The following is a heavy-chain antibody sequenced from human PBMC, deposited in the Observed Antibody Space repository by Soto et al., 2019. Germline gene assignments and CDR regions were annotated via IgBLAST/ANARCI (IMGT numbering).Heavy chain of an antibody. CDR2: INPNSGGT. Sequence: GASVKVSCKASGYTFTGYYMHWVRQAPGQGLEWMGWINPNSGGTNYAQKFQGWVTMTRDTSISTAYMELSRLRSDDTAVYYCARSSPFYDYIWGSYRPGVPFDYWGQGTLVTVPQ. D-gene: IGHD3-16*02. V-gene: IGHV1-2*04. J-gene: IGHJ4*02. CDR3: ARSSPFYDYIWGSYRPGVPFDY. CDR1: GYTFTGYY.